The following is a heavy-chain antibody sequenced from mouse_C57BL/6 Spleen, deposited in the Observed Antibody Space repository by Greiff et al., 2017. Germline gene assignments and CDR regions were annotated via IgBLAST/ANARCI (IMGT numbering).Heavy chain of an antibody. CDR1: GYTFTSYW. V-gene: IGHV1-50*01. CDR2: IDPSDSYT. J-gene: IGHJ2*01. CDR3: ARTAYYDYRYYFDY. D-gene: IGHD2-4*01. Sequence: QVQLQQPGAELVKPGASVKLSCKASGYTFTSYWMQWVKQRPGQGLEWIGEIDPSDSYTNYNQKVKGKATLTVDTSSSTAYMQLSSLTSEVCAVSSGARTAYYDYRYYFDYWGQGTTLTVSS.